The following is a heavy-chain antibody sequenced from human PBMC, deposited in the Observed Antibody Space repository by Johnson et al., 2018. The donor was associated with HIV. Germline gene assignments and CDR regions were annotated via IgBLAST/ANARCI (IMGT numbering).Heavy chain of an antibody. CDR2: ISGSGGST. V-gene: IGHV3-53*01. J-gene: IGHJ3*02. CDR1: GLTVSGNY. CDR3: ARGSGSYYSNAFDI. Sequence: VQLVESGGDLIQPGGSLRLSCAASGLTVSGNYMSWGQAPGKGLEWVSAISGSGGSTYYADSVKGRFTISRDNAKNSLYLQINSLRAEDTALYCCARGSGSYYSNAFDIWGQGTMVTVSS. D-gene: IGHD1-26*01.